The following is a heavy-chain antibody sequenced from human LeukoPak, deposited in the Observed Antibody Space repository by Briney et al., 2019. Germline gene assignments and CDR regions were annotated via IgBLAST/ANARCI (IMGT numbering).Heavy chain of an antibody. Sequence: PGGSLRLSCAASGFTFSSYAMSWVRQAPGKGLEWVSAISGSGGSTYYADSVKGRFTISRDNAKNSLYLQMNSLRAEDTAVYYCARWGRMVSLIGGLDYWGQGTLVTVSS. D-gene: IGHD5-18*01. V-gene: IGHV3-23*01. J-gene: IGHJ4*02. CDR1: GFTFSSYA. CDR3: ARWGRMVSLIGGLDY. CDR2: ISGSGGST.